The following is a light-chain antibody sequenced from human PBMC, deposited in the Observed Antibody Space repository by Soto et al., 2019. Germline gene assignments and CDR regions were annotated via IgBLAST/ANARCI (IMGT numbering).Light chain of an antibody. V-gene: IGLV2-14*03. CDR1: SGDVGGYNY. Sequence: QSVLTQPASVSGSPGQSITISCTGTSGDVGGYNYVSWYQQHPDKAPKLVIYDVSNRPSGVSDRFSGYKSANTASLTISGLQAEDEANYYCSSYTSRNNWVFGGGTKLTVL. CDR3: SSYTSRNNWV. CDR2: DVS. J-gene: IGLJ3*02.